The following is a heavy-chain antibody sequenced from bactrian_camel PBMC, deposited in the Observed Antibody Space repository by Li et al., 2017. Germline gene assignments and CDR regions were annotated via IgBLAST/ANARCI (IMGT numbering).Heavy chain of an antibody. CDR1: GFTDSRYC. J-gene: IGHJ6*01. Sequence: VQLVESGGGSAQAGGSLTLACEISGFTDSRYCMGWFRQAPGKEREGVATISSGGSITYTDSVKGRFTISRDGGKNTVYLQMNSLNTEDTATYYCVAGKPYRRVELSKSEVTTWGQGTQVTVS. CDR3: VAGKPYRRVELSKSEVTT. D-gene: IGHD2*01. CDR2: ISSGGSI. V-gene: IGHV3S67*01.